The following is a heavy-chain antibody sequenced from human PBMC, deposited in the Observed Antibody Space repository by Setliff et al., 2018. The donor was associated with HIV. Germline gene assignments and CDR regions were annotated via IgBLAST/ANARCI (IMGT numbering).Heavy chain of an antibody. Sequence: ASVKVSRKASGYSFTSYGIGWVRQAPGQGLEWIGWISPYSRITNYAPKFRDRVTMTTETSTNTAYLEVRSLSSDDTAVYYCARGRNYNSGMDVWGQGTTVTVSS. CDR3: ARGRNYNSGMDV. V-gene: IGHV1-18*01. CDR2: ISPYSRIT. D-gene: IGHD3-10*01. CDR1: GYSFTSYG. J-gene: IGHJ6*02.